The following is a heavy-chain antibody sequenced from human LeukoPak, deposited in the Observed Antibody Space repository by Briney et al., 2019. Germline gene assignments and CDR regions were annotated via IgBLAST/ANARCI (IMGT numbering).Heavy chain of an antibody. D-gene: IGHD1-26*01. CDR3: ARGGFGSPDDY. CDR1: GGSISSSSYY. J-gene: IGHJ4*02. CDR2: IYYSGST. Sequence: SETLSLTCTVSGGSISSSSYYWGWIRQPPGKGLEWIGSIYYSGSTYYNPSLKSRVTISVDTSKNQFSLKLSSVTAADTAVYYCARGGFGSPDDYWGQGTLVTVSS. V-gene: IGHV4-39*07.